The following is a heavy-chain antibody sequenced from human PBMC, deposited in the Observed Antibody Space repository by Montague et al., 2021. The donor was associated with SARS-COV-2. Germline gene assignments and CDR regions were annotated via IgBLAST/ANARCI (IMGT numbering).Heavy chain of an antibody. J-gene: IGHJ3*02. CDR3: ASPTYYYDSSGSDAFDI. Sequence: LTCTVSGGSISSSSYYWGWIRQPPGKGLEWIGSIYYSGSTYYNPSLKSRVTISVDTSKNQFSLKLSSVAAADTAVYYCASPTYYYDSSGSDAFDIWGQGTMVTVSS. D-gene: IGHD3-22*01. V-gene: IGHV4-39*01. CDR2: IYYSGST. CDR1: GGSISSSSYY.